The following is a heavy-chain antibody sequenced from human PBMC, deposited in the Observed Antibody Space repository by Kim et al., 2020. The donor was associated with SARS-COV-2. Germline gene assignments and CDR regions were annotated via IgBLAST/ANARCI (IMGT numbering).Heavy chain of an antibody. CDR3: AREFGQLVSDFDY. CDR1: GFTFSSYG. J-gene: IGHJ4*02. V-gene: IGHV3-7*01. D-gene: IGHD6-6*01. Sequence: GGSLRLSCAASGFTFSSYGMSWVRQAPGKGLEWVANIKQDGSEKYYVDSVEGRFTISRDNAKNSLYLQMNSLRAEDTAVYYCAREFGQLVSDFDYWGQGTLVTVSS. CDR2: IKQDGSEK.